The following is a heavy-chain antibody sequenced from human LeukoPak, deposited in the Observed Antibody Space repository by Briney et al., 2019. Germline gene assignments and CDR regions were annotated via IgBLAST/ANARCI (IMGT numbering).Heavy chain of an antibody. CDR1: GYTFTSCD. Sequence: ASVKVSCKASGYTFTSCDINWVRQATGQGREWMGWMNPNSGNTGYAQKFQGRVTMTRNTSISTAYMELSSLRSEDTAVYYCARGRKRRSWYWFDPWGQGTLVTVSS. J-gene: IGHJ5*02. D-gene: IGHD6-13*01. V-gene: IGHV1-8*01. CDR2: MNPNSGNT. CDR3: ARGRKRRSWYWFDP.